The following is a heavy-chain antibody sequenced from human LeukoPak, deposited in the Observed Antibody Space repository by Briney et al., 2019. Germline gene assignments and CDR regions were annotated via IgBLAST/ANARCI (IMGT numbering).Heavy chain of an antibody. CDR2: ISSSGSTI. D-gene: IGHD4-11*01. CDR1: GFTFSSYE. CDR3: ARGLQYFEH. Sequence: GGSLRLSCAASGFTFSSYEMNWVRQAPGKGLEWVSYISSSGSTIYYADSVKGRFTISRDNAKNSLYLQMNSLRVDDTAIYYCARGLQYFEHWGQGALVTVSS. J-gene: IGHJ4*02. V-gene: IGHV3-48*03.